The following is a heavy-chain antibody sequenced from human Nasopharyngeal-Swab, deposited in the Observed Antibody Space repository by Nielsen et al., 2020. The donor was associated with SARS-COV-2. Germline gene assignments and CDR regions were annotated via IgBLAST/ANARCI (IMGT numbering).Heavy chain of an antibody. J-gene: IGHJ5*02. CDR3: ARAAQLERRLYWFDP. V-gene: IGHV1-69*10. D-gene: IGHD1-1*01. CDR2: IIPMLGIA. Sequence: WVRQAPGQGLEWMGGIIPMLGIANYAQKFQGRVTITAEKSTRTAYMELSSLRSEDTAVYYCARAAQLERRLYWFDPWGQGTLVTVSS.